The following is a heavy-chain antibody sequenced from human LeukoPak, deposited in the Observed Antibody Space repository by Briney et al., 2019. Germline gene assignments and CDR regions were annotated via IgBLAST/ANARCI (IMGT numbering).Heavy chain of an antibody. V-gene: IGHV4-4*07. CDR2: IHTSGST. CDR1: GGSISSYY. D-gene: IGHD5-18*01. CDR3: ASNNHRDGYSYGDYYFDY. Sequence: SETLSLTCTVSGGSISSYYWSWIRQPAGKGLEWIGRIHTSGSTNYNPSLKSRVTMSVDTSKNQFSLKLSSVTAADTAVYYCASNNHRDGYSYGDYYFDYWGQGTLVTVSS. J-gene: IGHJ4*02.